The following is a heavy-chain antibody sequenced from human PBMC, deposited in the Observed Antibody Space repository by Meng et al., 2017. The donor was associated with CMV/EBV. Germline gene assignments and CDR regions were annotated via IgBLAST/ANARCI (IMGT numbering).Heavy chain of an antibody. J-gene: IGHJ6*02. Sequence: ASVKVSCKASGYTFTSYGISWVRQAPGQGLEWMGWISAYNGNTNYAQKLQGRVTMTTDTSTSTAYMELRRLRAEDTAVYYCARLYSYGYKGSDYYGMDVWGQGTTVTVSS. V-gene: IGHV1-18*01. CDR1: GYTFTSYG. CDR3: ARLYSYGYKGSDYYGMDV. D-gene: IGHD5-18*01. CDR2: ISAYNGNT.